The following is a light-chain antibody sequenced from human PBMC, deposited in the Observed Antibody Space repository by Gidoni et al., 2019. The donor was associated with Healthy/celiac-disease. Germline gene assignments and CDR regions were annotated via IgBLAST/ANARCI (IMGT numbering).Light chain of an antibody. Sequence: DIQMTQSPTSLSASVGDRVTITCRASQRISSYLNWYQQKPGKAPKLLIYAASSLQSGVSSRFSGSGSGTDFTLTISSLQPEDFATYYCQQSYSTPYTFGQGTKLEIK. CDR1: QRISSY. V-gene: IGKV1-39*01. CDR3: QQSYSTPYT. J-gene: IGKJ2*01. CDR2: AAS.